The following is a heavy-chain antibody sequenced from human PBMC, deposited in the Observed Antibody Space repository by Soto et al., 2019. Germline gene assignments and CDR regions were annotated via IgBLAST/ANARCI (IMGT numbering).Heavy chain of an antibody. CDR3: ARDLSQDYDSSGYYYPDY. Sequence: GGSLRLSCAASGFTFSSYSMNWVRQAPGKGLEWVSYISSSSSTIYYADSVKGRFTISRDNAKNSLYLQMNSLRDEDTAVYYCARDLSQDYDSSGYYYPDYWGQGTLVTVSS. CDR1: GFTFSSYS. V-gene: IGHV3-48*02. J-gene: IGHJ4*02. D-gene: IGHD3-22*01. CDR2: ISSSSSTI.